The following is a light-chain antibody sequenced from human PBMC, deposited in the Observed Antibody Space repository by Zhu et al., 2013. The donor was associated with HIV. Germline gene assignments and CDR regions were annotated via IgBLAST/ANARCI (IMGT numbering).Light chain of an antibody. Sequence: SYELTQPPSVSVAPGKTARITCGGNNIGSKSVHWYQQKPGQAPVLVVYDDNDRPSGIPERFSGSNSGNTATLTISRVEAEDEADYYCQVWDSSGNPPYVFGPGTELTVL. J-gene: IGLJ1*01. CDR3: QVWDSSGNPPYV. CDR1: NIGSKS. CDR2: DDN. V-gene: IGLV3-21*03.